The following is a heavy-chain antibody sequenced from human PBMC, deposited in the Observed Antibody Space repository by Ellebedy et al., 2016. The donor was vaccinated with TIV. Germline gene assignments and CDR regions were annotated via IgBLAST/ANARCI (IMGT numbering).Heavy chain of an antibody. CDR2: INPTSADT. J-gene: IGHJ4*02. V-gene: IGHV1-2*06. Sequence: ASVKVSCKASGYSFAAYFIHWVRQAPGQGLEWMGRINPTSADTNYAQKFLGRVTMTRDTSISTAYMELRSLRSDDTAVYHCAVMTTVIDNHFDYWGQGTLVTVSS. CDR3: AVMTTVIDNHFDY. D-gene: IGHD4-17*01. CDR1: GYSFAAYF.